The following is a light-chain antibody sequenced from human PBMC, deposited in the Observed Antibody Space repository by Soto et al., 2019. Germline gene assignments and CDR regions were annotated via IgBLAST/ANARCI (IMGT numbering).Light chain of an antibody. CDR2: AAS. Sequence: DIQMTQSPSSLSASVGDRVTITCRASQSISSYLNWYQQKPGKAPKLLIYAASSLQSGVPSRFSGSGSGTDVTLTISSLQPEDFATYYCPQSYSTPLTFGPGTKVDIK. CDR1: QSISSY. V-gene: IGKV1-39*01. CDR3: PQSYSTPLT. J-gene: IGKJ3*01.